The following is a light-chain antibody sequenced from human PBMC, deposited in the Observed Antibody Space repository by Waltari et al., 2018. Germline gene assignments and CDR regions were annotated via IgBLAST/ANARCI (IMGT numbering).Light chain of an antibody. CDR3: QHYVRLPAT. Sequence: EIVLTQSPGSLSSSPGERVTLSCRASQSVSRAVAWYQQKPGQVPRLLIFGASNRATGIPDRFSGSGSETDFSLTISRLEPEDFAVYYCQHYVRLPATFGRGTKVEIK. V-gene: IGKV3-20*01. CDR2: GAS. J-gene: IGKJ1*01. CDR1: QSVSRAV.